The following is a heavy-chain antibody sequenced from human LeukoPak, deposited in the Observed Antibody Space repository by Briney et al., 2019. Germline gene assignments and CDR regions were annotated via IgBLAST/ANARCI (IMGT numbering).Heavy chain of an antibody. V-gene: IGHV3-20*04. J-gene: IGHJ4*02. CDR3: ARVYPDYYDSSGYDY. Sequence: GGSLRLSCAASGSTFDDYGMSWVRQAPGKGLEWVSGINWNGGSTGYADSVKGRFTISRDNAKNSLYLQMNSLRAEDTAVYYCARVYPDYYDSSGYDYWGQGTLVTVSS. CDR2: INWNGGST. CDR1: GSTFDDYG. D-gene: IGHD3-22*01.